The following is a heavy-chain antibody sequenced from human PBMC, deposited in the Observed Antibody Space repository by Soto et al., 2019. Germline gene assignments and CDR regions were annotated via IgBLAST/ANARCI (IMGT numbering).Heavy chain of an antibody. J-gene: IGHJ4*02. Sequence: ETLSLTCTVSGGSISSYYWTWIRQPPGKGLEWIGYIYYSGSTNYNPSLKSRVTISVDTSKDQFSLKLSSVTAADTAVYYCARSLTYYYASGSSTFDHWGQGTLVTVSS. V-gene: IGHV4-59*08. D-gene: IGHD3-10*01. CDR3: ARSLTYYYASGSSTFDH. CDR2: IYYSGST. CDR1: GGSISSYY.